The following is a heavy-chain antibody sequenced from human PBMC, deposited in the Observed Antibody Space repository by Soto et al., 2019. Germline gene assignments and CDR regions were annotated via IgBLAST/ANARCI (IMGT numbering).Heavy chain of an antibody. CDR3: TRWYAAEV. CDR2: IRSKANSYAT. CDR1: GFAFSGST. V-gene: IGHV3-73*01. Sequence: GSLRLSCAGSGFAFSGSTIHWVRQASGKGLEWVGRIRSKANSYATAYAASVKGRFIISRDDSKTTAYLEMNNLRVEDTAIYYCTRWYAAEVWGQGTTVTVSS. D-gene: IGHD6-13*01. J-gene: IGHJ6*02.